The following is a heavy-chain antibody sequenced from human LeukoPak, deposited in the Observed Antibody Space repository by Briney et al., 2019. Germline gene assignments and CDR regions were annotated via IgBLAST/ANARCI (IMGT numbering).Heavy chain of an antibody. CDR1: GGSISSYY. V-gene: IGHV4-59*01. Sequence: SETLSLTCTVSGGSISSYYWSWIRQPPGKGLEWIGYIYYSGSTNYNPSLKSRVTISVDTSKNQFSLKLSSVTAADTAVYYCARGGAVTIFGVVMGYYYYMDVWGKGTTVTVSS. CDR3: ARGGAVTIFGVVMGYYYYMDV. D-gene: IGHD3-3*01. CDR2: IYYSGST. J-gene: IGHJ6*03.